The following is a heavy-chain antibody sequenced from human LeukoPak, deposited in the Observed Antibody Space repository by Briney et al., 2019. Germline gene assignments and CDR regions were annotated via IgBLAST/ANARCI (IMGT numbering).Heavy chain of an antibody. V-gene: IGHV1-2*02. D-gene: IGHD2-15*01. CDR3: ARDRGGSIDDY. CDR2: INPNSGGT. Sequence: GSVKVSCKASGYTFTGYYMHWVRQAPGQGLEWMGGINPNSGGTNYAQKFQGRVTMTRDTSICTAYMELSRLRSDDTAVYYCARDRGGSIDDYWGQGTLVTVSS. J-gene: IGHJ4*02. CDR1: GYTFTGYY.